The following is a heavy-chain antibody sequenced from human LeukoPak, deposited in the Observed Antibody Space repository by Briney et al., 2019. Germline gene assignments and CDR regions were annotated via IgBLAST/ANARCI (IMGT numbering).Heavy chain of an antibody. V-gene: IGHV3-30*18. CDR1: GFTFTAYL. J-gene: IGHJ4*02. CDR3: AKDRSSGDFDY. CDR2: ISYDGSNK. Sequence: GGSLRLSCAASGFTFTAYLIHWVRQAPGKGLEWVAVISYDGSNKYYADSVKGRFTISRDNSKNTLYLQMNSLRAEDTAVYYCAKDRSSGDFDYWGQGTLVTVSS. D-gene: IGHD6-25*01.